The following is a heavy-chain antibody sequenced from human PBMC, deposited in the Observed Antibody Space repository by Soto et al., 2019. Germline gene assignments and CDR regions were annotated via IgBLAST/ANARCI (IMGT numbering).Heavy chain of an antibody. D-gene: IGHD2-8*02. CDR1: GVSFSGYY. J-gene: IGHJ4*02. V-gene: IGHV4-34*01. Sequence: TSETLSLTCAVYGVSFSGYYWTWIRQPPGTGLEWIGEINHSGSTNYNPSLKSRVTISVDTPKNQFSLKLTSVTAADTAVYYCARDKITGLFDYWGQGTLVTV. CDR3: ARDKITGLFDY. CDR2: INHSGST.